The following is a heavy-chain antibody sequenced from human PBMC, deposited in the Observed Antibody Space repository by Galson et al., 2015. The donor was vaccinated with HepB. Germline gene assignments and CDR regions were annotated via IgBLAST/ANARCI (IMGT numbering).Heavy chain of an antibody. Sequence: SLRLSCAASGFTFSSYGMHWVRQAPAKGLEWVAVIWYDGSNKYYADSVKGRFTISRDNSKNTLYLQMNSLRAEDTAVYYCARARGYSYGYGMDVWGQGTTVTVSS. CDR1: GFTFSSYG. J-gene: IGHJ6*02. CDR2: IWYDGSNK. V-gene: IGHV3-33*08. CDR3: ARARGYSYGYGMDV. D-gene: IGHD5-18*01.